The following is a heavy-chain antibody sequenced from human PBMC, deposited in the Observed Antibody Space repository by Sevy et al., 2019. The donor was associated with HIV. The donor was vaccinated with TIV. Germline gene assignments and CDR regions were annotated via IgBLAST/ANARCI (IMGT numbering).Heavy chain of an antibody. Sequence: GGSLRLSCAASGFSFSSYGMHWVRQAPGKGLEWVAVISYDATNKYYGDSVKGRFTISRDNSENTLYLQMNSLRAEDTAVYYCAKGEGRFVELFAFDHWGQGTLVTVSS. D-gene: IGHD3-3*01. CDR1: GFSFSSYG. CDR2: ISYDATNK. CDR3: AKGEGRFVELFAFDH. J-gene: IGHJ4*02. V-gene: IGHV3-30*18.